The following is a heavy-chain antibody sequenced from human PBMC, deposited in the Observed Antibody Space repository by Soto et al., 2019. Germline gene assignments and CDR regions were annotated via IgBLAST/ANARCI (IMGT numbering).Heavy chain of an antibody. CDR3: ARVPGFTVTTHFDY. V-gene: IGHV1-69*13. J-gene: IGHJ4*02. CDR2: IIPIFGTA. CDR1: GGTFSSYA. Sequence: ASVKVSCKASGGTFSSYAISWVRQAPGQGLEWMGGIIPIFGTANYAQKFQGRVTITADESTSAAYMELSSLRSEDTAVYYCARVPGFTVTTHFDYWGQGTLVTVSS. D-gene: IGHD4-4*01.